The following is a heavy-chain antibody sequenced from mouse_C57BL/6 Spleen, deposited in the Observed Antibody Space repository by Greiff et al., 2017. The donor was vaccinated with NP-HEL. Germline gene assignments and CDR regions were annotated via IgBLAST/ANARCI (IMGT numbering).Heavy chain of an antibody. Sequence: DVKLVESEGGLVQPGSSMKLSCTASGFTFSDYYMAWVRQVPEKGLEWVANINYDGSSTYYLDSLKSRFIISRDNAKNILYLQMSSLKSEDTATYYCARGGYYYGSSYERAMDYWGQGTSVTVSS. V-gene: IGHV5-16*01. CDR1: GFTFSDYY. CDR3: ARGGYYYGSSYERAMDY. J-gene: IGHJ4*01. CDR2: INYDGSST. D-gene: IGHD1-1*01.